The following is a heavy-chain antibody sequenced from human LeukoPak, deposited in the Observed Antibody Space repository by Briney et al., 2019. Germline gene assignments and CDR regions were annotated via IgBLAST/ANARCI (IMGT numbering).Heavy chain of an antibody. CDR1: GFTFSSYS. CDR3: ARDWYYYDSSGYYYTSFDY. CDR2: ISSSSSYI. D-gene: IGHD3-22*01. J-gene: IGHJ4*02. V-gene: IGHV3-21*01. Sequence: GGSLRLSCAASGFTFSSYSMNWVRQAPGKGLEWVSSISSSSSYIYYADSVKGRFTFSRDNAKNSLYLQMNSLRAEDTAVYYCARDWYYYDSSGYYYTSFDYWGQGTLVTVSS.